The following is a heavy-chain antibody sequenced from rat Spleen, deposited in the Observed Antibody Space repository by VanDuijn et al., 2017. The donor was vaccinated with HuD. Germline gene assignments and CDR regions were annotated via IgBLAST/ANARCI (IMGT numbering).Heavy chain of an antibody. V-gene: IGHV5-20*01. D-gene: IGHD1-4*01. CDR3: TRDGYPLGYFDY. CDR1: GFTFSDYY. J-gene: IGHJ2*01. CDR2: ISYDGGST. Sequence: EVQLVESGGGLVQPGRSLKLSCAVSGFTFSDYYMAWVRQAPTKGLEWVTSISYDGGSTYYRDSVKGRFTISRDNAKNSLYLQMDSLRSEDTATYYCTRDGYPLGYFDYWGQGVMVTVSS.